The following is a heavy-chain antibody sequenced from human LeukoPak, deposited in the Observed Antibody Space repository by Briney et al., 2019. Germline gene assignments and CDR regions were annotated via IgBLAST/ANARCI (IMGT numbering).Heavy chain of an antibody. J-gene: IGHJ1*01. V-gene: IGHV3-30*02. CDR2: IRYDGSNK. CDR1: GFTFSSYG. D-gene: IGHD3-22*01. CDR3: AEDLLDGYYYDSSGYQYFQH. Sequence: GGSLRLSCAASGFTFSSYGMHWVRQAPGKGLEWVAFIRYDGSNKYYADSVKGRFTISRDNSKNTLYLQMNSLRAEDTAVYYCAEDLLDGYYYDSSGYQYFQHWGQGTLVTVSS.